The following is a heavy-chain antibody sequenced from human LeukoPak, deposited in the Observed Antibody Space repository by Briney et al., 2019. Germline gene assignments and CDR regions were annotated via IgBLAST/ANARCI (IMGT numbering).Heavy chain of an antibody. Sequence: ASETLSLTCNVSGGSVSNTGSYWGWIRQPPGKGLEWIGTIYYSGRTYHNPSLKSRVTISVDTSKSHFALKVNSVTAADTGVYYCARLKGSVDYMDVWGKGVTVIVSS. CDR1: GGSVSNTGSY. J-gene: IGHJ6*03. CDR2: IYYSGRT. V-gene: IGHV4-39*02. D-gene: IGHD1-26*01. CDR3: ARLKGSVDYMDV.